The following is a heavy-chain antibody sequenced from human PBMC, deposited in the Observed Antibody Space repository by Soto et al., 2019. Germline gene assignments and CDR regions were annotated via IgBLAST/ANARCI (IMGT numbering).Heavy chain of an antibody. CDR3: ARRYSSGFDY. Sequence: SETLSLTCTVSGGSISSYYWSWIRQPPGKGLEWIGYIFYSGSTNYNPSLKSRVTISVDTPKNQFSLKLSSVTAADTAVYYCARRYSSGFDYWGQGTLVTVSS. D-gene: IGHD6-19*01. J-gene: IGHJ4*02. CDR2: IFYSGST. V-gene: IGHV4-59*08. CDR1: GGSISSYY.